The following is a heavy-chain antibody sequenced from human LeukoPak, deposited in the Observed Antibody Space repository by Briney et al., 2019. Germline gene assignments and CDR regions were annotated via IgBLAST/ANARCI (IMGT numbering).Heavy chain of an antibody. J-gene: IGHJ4*02. CDR1: GFTFSSYS. Sequence: GGSLRLSCAASGFTFSSYSMNWVRQAPGKGLEWVSSISSSSSYIYYADSVKGRFTISRDNSKNTLFLQMNSLRPEDTAIYYCARPLLLSFTSGTPFDHWGQGTLVTVSS. CDR2: ISSSSSYI. CDR3: ARPLLLSFTSGTPFDH. V-gene: IGHV3-21*01. D-gene: IGHD2-15*01.